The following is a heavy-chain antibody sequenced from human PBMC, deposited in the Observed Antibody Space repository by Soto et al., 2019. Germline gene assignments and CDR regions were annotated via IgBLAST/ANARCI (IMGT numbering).Heavy chain of an antibody. CDR1: GFTFSSRW. Sequence: EVRLVESGGGLVQPGGSLRLSCEASGFTFSSRWMTWVRQGPGKGLEWAANIHEDKNAKDYVDSVKGRFTISRDNAKNXLXXXXTXXXXEDTALYYSATHDGPAADGLVLEFWGQGALVIVPS. D-gene: IGHD6-25*01. V-gene: IGHV3-7*02. CDR3: ATHDGPAADGLVLEF. CDR2: IHEDKNAK. J-gene: IGHJ4*02.